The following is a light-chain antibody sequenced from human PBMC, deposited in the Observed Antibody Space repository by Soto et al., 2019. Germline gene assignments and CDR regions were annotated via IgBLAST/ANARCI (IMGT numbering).Light chain of an antibody. J-gene: IGLJ1*01. CDR2: DVS. Sequence: SARTQPASESGSPGQSITISCTGTSSDVGGYNYVSWYQQHPGKAPKLMIYDVSNRPSGVSNRFSGSKSGNTASLTISGLQAEDEADYYCSSYTSSTSYVFGTGTKVTVL. CDR3: SSYTSSTSYV. V-gene: IGLV2-14*01. CDR1: SSDVGGYNY.